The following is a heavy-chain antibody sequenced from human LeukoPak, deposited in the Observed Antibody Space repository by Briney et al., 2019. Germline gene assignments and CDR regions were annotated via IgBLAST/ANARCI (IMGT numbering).Heavy chain of an antibody. CDR3: ARATLAYCAGDCVSR. J-gene: IGHJ4*02. Sequence: GGSLRLSCAASGFTFSSYKMNWVRQAPGKGLEWASSISSSGDYIYYADSVRGRFTISRVNAKNSLYLQMNSLRAEDTAMYYCARATLAYCAGDCVSRWGQGTLVTVS. V-gene: IGHV3-21*01. CDR2: ISSSGDYI. D-gene: IGHD2-21*02. CDR1: GFTFSSYK.